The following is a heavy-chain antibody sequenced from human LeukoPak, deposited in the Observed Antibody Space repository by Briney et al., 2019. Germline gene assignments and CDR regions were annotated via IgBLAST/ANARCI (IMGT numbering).Heavy chain of an antibody. D-gene: IGHD3-16*01. CDR3: ARTSKVTSVMDI. Sequence: GGSLRLSCAASGFTISSYDVHWVRQATGKGLEWVSAIDTAGNTFYPGSVKGRFTISRENAKDSLYLQMNNVRAGDTALYFCARTSKVTSVMDIWGQGTMVTVSS. CDR2: IDTAGNT. J-gene: IGHJ3*02. CDR1: GFTISSYD. V-gene: IGHV3-13*04.